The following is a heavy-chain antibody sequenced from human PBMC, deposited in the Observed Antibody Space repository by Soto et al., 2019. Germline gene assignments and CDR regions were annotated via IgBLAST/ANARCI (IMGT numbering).Heavy chain of an antibody. CDR3: ARTTAAGTWYYYYGMDV. CDR1: GFTFSSYG. Sequence: QVQLVESGGGVVQPGRSLRLSCAASGFTFSSYGMHWVRQAPGKGLEWVAVIWYDGSNKYYADSVKGRFTISRDNSKNTLDLQMSSLRAEDTAVYYCARTTAAGTWYYYYGMDVWGQGTTVTVSS. CDR2: IWYDGSNK. D-gene: IGHD6-13*01. J-gene: IGHJ6*02. V-gene: IGHV3-33*01.